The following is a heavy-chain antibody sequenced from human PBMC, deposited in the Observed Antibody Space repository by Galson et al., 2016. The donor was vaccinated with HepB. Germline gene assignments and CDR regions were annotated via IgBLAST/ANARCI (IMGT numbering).Heavy chain of an antibody. CDR3: TLATRYDAFDI. V-gene: IGHV3-33*01. D-gene: IGHD6-6*01. CDR1: GFTLTSYG. J-gene: IGHJ3*02. CDR2: IWFDGSNK. Sequence: LRLSCAASGFTLTSYGMHWVRQAPGKGLEWVAVIWFDGSNKYYADSVKGRFTISRDNSKNTLYLQMNSLRAEDTAVYYCTLATRYDAFDIWGQGTPVTVST.